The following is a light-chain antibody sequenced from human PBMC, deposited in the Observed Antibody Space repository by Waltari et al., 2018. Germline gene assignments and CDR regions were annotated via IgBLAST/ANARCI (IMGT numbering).Light chain of an antibody. CDR2: AAS. CDR3: QQYDTYPFS. J-gene: IGKJ3*01. Sequence: DIQMTQSPSSLSASVGDRFTITCRASKDISNCLAWFQQKPRKPPKSLIYAASTSQSGVPSKFSGSGSGTDFTLTISSLQPEDFATYYCQQYDTYPFSFGPGTKVDIK. V-gene: IGKV1-16*02. CDR1: KDISNC.